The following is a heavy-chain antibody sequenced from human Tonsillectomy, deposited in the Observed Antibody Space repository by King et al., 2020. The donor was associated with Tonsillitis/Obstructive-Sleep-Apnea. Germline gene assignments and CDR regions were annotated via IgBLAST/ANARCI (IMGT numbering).Heavy chain of an antibody. CDR2: ISYDGSNK. V-gene: IGHV3-30*03. CDR1: GFTFSSYG. D-gene: IGHD2-8*01. CDR3: GTSMGKIYMDV. Sequence: VQLVESGGGVVQPGRSLRLSCAASGFTFSSYGMHWVRQAPGKGLEWVAVISYDGSNKYYADSMKGRFTISRDNSKNTLYLQMNSLRAEDTAVYYCGTSMGKIYMDVWGKGTTVTVSS. J-gene: IGHJ6*03.